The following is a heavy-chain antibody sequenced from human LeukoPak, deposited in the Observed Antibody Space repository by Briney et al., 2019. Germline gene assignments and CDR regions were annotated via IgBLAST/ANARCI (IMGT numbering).Heavy chain of an antibody. J-gene: IGHJ4*02. V-gene: IGHV3-21*05. D-gene: IGHD3-9*01. CDR3: ARDISRSPRDY. CDR1: GFTFSSYS. CDR2: ISTTSGFT. Sequence: PGGSLRLSCAASGFTFSSYSMNWVRQAPGKGLEWISYISTTSGFTKYADSVKGRFIISRDNAKNTLYLQMNSLGVDDTAIYYCARDISRSPRDYWSQGTLVTVSS.